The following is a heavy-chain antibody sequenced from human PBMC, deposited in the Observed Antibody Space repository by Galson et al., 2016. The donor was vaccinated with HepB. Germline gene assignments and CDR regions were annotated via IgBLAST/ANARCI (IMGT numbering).Heavy chain of an antibody. Sequence: SETLSLTCSVSGGSISRYYWGWVRLPPGKGLEWIGYMPISGYRNRNPSLESRVTILLNTSANQFSLTLTSVTAADTAVYYCARVHTFGRFDNWGPGTLVTVSS. J-gene: IGHJ4*02. CDR3: ARVHTFGRFDN. V-gene: IGHV4-59*01. D-gene: IGHD3-3*01. CDR2: MPISGYR. CDR1: GGSISRYY.